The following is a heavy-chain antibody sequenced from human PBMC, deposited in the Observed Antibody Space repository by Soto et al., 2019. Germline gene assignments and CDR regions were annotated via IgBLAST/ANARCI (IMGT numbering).Heavy chain of an antibody. J-gene: IGHJ4*02. CDR1: GGSINSYY. CDR2: IYYSGST. D-gene: IGHD2-8*01. CDR3: ARTYGGYYDY. Sequence: LSLTCTVSGGSINSYYWSWIRQPPGKGLEWIGYIYYSGSTNYNPSLKSRVTISVDTSKNQFSLKLRSVTAADTAVYYCARTYGGYYDYWGQGTLVTVSS. V-gene: IGHV4-59*01.